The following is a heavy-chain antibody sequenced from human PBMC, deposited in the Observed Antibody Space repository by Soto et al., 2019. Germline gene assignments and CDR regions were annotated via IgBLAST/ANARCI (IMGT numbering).Heavy chain of an antibody. D-gene: IGHD2-15*01. CDR1: GDSIYRSYW. Sequence: QVQLLESGPRLVKPSGTLSLTCGVSGDSIYRSYWWSWVRLPPGKGPEWIGEIFHTGTTNSNPSRNSRLTMSVEKSRKEISLKLDSVTAAGTAVYFCARSALYGVVGDSWGQGTGVTVPS. CDR3: ARSALYGVVGDS. J-gene: IGHJ4*02. V-gene: IGHV4-4*02. CDR2: IFHTGTT.